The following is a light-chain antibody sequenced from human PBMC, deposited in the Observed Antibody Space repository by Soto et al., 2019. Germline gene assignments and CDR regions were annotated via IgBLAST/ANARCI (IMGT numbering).Light chain of an antibody. J-gene: IGLJ1*01. V-gene: IGLV2-23*01. CDR3: CSYAGSSTYV. CDR2: EGS. CDR1: SSDVGSYNL. Sequence: QSVLTQPASVSGSPGQSITISCTGTSSDVGSYNLVSWYQQHPGKAPKFMLYEGSKRPSGVSNRFSGSKSGSTASLTISGLQAEDESDYYCCSYAGSSTYVFGTGTKVTV.